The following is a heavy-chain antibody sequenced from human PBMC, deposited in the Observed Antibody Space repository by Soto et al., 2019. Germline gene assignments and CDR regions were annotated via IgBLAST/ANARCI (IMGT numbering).Heavy chain of an antibody. V-gene: IGHV1-2*02. D-gene: IGHD1-26*01. Sequence: WASVKVSCKASGDTFTANYIHWLRRPPCQGFEWMGWINPQSGGTNYPQKFQGRVTMTRDTSLSTVYMTLIRLTSDDTAEYYCARGVGKCGGSAGFDYWGQGTLVTVSS. J-gene: IGHJ4*02. CDR2: INPQSGGT. CDR3: ARGVGKCGGSAGFDY. CDR1: GDTFTANY.